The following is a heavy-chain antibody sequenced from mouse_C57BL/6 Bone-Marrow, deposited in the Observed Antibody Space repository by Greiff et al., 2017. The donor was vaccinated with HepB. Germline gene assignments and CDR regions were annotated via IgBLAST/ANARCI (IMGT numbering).Heavy chain of an antibody. CDR3: ARGGTTVVAYWYFDV. D-gene: IGHD1-1*01. CDR2: INPGRGGT. CDR1: GYAFTNYL. V-gene: IGHV1-54*01. J-gene: IGHJ1*03. Sequence: VQLQQSGAELVRPGTSVKVSCKASGYAFTNYLIEWVKQRPGQGLEWIGVINPGRGGTNYNEKFKGKATLTADKSSSTAYMQLSSLTSEDSAVYFCARGGTTVVAYWYFDVWGTGTTVTVSS.